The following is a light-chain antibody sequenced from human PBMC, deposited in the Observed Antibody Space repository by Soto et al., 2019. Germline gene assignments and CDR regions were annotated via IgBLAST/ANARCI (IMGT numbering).Light chain of an antibody. CDR3: QQYGTSPGT. V-gene: IGKV3-20*01. CDR1: HAVTNNF. CDR2: GAS. J-gene: IGKJ2*01. Sequence: EIVLTQSPGTLSLSPGERATLSCRASHAVTNNFLAWYQQKPGQAPRLVIYGASSRPAGIPDRFSGSGVGTDFTLSISRLEPEDFAVYFCQQYGTSPGTFGQGTKLEIK.